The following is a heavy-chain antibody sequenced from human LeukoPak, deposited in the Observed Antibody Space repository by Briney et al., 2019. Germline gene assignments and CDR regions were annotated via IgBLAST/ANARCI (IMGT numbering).Heavy chain of an antibody. Sequence: PGGSLRLSCAASGFTFKTYEMNWVRQAPGRGLEWISYISSSSKTIYYADPVKGRITVSRDNAENSLYLQMNSLRGEDTAIYYCARDGFGARSLDLWGHGTLVTVSS. CDR1: GFTFKTYE. V-gene: IGHV3-48*03. CDR3: ARDGFGARSLDL. CDR2: ISSSSKTI. J-gene: IGHJ3*01. D-gene: IGHD3-10*01.